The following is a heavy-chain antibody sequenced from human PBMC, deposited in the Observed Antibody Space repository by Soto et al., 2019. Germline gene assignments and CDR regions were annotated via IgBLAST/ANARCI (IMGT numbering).Heavy chain of an antibody. CDR3: ARLVVVAPVANA. J-gene: IGHJ5*02. CDR1: FASFSSNSYH. CDR2: ISYTGTT. D-gene: IGHD2-15*01. Sequence: SETLSLTCSVSFASFSSNSYHWGWIRQPPGKGLEWIGSISYTGTTYYSPSLKSRVTISADTSKKQFSLKLDSATAADTAVYYCARLVVVAPVANAWGQGTLVTVSS. V-gene: IGHV4-39*01.